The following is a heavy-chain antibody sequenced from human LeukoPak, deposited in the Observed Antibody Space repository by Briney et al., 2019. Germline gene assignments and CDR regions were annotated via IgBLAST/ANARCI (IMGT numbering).Heavy chain of an antibody. D-gene: IGHD2-21*02. Sequence: GGSLRLSCAASGFTFSSYSMNWVRQAPGKGLEWVSYISSSSSTIYYADSVKGRFTISRDNAKSSLYLQMNSLRAEDTAVYYCARDKDRDFYYFDYWGQGTLVTVSS. V-gene: IGHV3-48*04. CDR2: ISSSSSTI. J-gene: IGHJ4*02. CDR3: ARDKDRDFYYFDY. CDR1: GFTFSSYS.